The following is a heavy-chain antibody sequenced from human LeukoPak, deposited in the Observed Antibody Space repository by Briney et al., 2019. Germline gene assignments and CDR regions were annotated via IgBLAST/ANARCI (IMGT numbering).Heavy chain of an antibody. D-gene: IGHD6-13*01. V-gene: IGHV3-48*04. CDR2: ISSNSGTK. J-gene: IGHJ4*02. CDR3: ARGSEQQLVYFEY. Sequence: PGGSLRLSCAASGFTFSSYTMNWVRQVSGKGLEWVSYISSNSGTKYYADSVKGRFTISRDNAKNSLSLQMNSLRAEDTAVYYCARGSEQQLVYFEYWGQGTLVTVSS. CDR1: GFTFSSYT.